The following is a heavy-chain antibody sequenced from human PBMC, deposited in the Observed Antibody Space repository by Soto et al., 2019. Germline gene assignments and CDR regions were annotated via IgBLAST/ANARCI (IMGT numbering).Heavy chain of an antibody. CDR1: GGSVSSGSYY. CDR3: ARLYSSGWYGFDY. V-gene: IGHV4-61*01. CDR2: IYYSGST. Sequence: PSETLSLTCTVSGGSVSSGSYYWSWIRQPPGKGLKWIGYIYYSGSTNYNPSLKSRVTISVDTSKNQFSLKLSSVTAADTAVYYCARLYSSGWYGFDYWGQGTLVTVSS. J-gene: IGHJ4*02. D-gene: IGHD6-19*01.